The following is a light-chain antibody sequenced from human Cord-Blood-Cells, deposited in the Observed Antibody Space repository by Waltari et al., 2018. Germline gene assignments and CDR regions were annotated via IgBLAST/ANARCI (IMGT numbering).Light chain of an antibody. CDR2: EDK. Sequence: NFMLTQPHSVSESPGKTVTISCTRSSGSIASNYEQGYQQRPGSSPTTVIYEDKQRPSGVPDRFSGSIDSSSNSASLTISGLKTEDEADYYCQSYDSSNVVFGGGTKLTVL. V-gene: IGLV6-57*01. CDR3: QSYDSSNVV. J-gene: IGLJ2*01. CDR1: SGSIASNY.